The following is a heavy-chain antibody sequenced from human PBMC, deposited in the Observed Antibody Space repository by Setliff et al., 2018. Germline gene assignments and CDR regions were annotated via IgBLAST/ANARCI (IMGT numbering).Heavy chain of an antibody. CDR2: IIPVLDIT. V-gene: IGHV1-69*02. D-gene: IGHD3-22*01. CDR1: GGPLNSYS. CDR3: ARHPPPPNYFDIGALDS. J-gene: IGHJ4*02. Sequence: SVKVSYKASGGPLNSYSFSWVRQAPGQGLEWMGRIIPVLDITRYSQKFQGRVTITADKSTGIIYMELTSLRSDDTAVYYCARHPPPPNYFDIGALDSWGQGTLVTVSS.